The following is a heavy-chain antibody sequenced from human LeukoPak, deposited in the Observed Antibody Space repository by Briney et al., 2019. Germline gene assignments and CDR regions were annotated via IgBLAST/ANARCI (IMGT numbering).Heavy chain of an antibody. Sequence: GGSLRLSCAASGFTFSTYSMNWVRQAPGKGLEWVSSISSSSTYIYYADSVKGRFTISRDNAKNSLYLQMNSLRAEDTAVYYCAREAFFAYCGGDCYSVGAFDIWGQGTMVTVSS. CDR1: GFTFSTYS. CDR3: AREAFFAYCGGDCYSVGAFDI. J-gene: IGHJ3*02. CDR2: ISSSSTYI. D-gene: IGHD2-21*02. V-gene: IGHV3-21*01.